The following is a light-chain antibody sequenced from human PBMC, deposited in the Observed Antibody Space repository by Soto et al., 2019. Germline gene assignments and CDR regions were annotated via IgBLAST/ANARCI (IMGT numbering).Light chain of an antibody. CDR2: DAS. V-gene: IGKV3D-20*01. Sequence: EIVLTQSPATLSLSPGERVTLSCGASQSLTNNFLAWYQQRPGLAPRLLIFDASTRASGVPDRFSGSGTGTDFTLTISRLEPEAFAVYYCQQFGNSPTFGGGTKVEFK. CDR1: QSLTNNF. J-gene: IGKJ4*01. CDR3: QQFGNSPT.